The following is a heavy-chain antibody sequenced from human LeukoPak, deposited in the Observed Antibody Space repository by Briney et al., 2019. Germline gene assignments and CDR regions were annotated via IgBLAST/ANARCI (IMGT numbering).Heavy chain of an antibody. D-gene: IGHD6-19*01. Sequence: SETLSLTCIVSGDSISSGSHYWGWIRQPPGKGLEWIANIYYSGSTYYNPSLKSRVTISVDTSKNQFSLKLSSVTAADTAVYYCARCPAVAGTGWFDPWGQGTLVTVSS. CDR2: IYYSGST. CDR1: GDSISSGSHY. CDR3: ARCPAVAGTGWFDP. J-gene: IGHJ5*02. V-gene: IGHV4-39*07.